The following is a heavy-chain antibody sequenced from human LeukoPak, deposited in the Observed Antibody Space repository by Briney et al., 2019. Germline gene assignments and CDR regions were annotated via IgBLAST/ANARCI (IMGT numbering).Heavy chain of an antibody. CDR3: AKDGGFAYGSGSYFDS. Sequence: GGSLRLSCAASGFTFSSYAMSWVRQAPGKGLEWVSVIGGSGGGTHYADSVKGRFTISRDNSKNTLYLQMNSLRAEDTAVYYCAKDGGFAYGSGSYFDSWGQRTLVTVSS. V-gene: IGHV3-23*01. CDR2: IGGSGGGT. CDR1: GFTFSSYA. D-gene: IGHD3-10*01. J-gene: IGHJ4*02.